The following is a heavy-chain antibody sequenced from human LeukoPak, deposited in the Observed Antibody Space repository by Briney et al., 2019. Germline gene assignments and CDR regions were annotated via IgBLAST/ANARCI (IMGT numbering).Heavy chain of an antibody. CDR2: IYPGDSDT. V-gene: IGHV5-51*01. CDR1: EYTFTSYY. CDR3: ARQLSGGSYHDY. D-gene: IGHD1-26*01. Sequence: GESLQISCQGSEYTFTSYYIGWVRQMPGKGLEWMGIIYPGDSDTRYSPSFQGQVTISADKSISTAYLQWSSLKASDTAMYYCARQLSGGSYHDYWGQGTLVTVSS. J-gene: IGHJ4*02.